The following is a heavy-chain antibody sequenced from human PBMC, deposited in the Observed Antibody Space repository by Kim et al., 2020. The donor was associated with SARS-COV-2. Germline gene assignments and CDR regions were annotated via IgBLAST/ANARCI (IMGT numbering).Heavy chain of an antibody. CDR1: GFTFSSYG. J-gene: IGHJ6*02. D-gene: IGHD3-16*01. V-gene: IGHV3-33*01. CDR2: IWYDGSNK. CDR3: ARDLYPPTLHLGDNYGMDV. Sequence: GGSLRLSCAASGFTFSSYGMHWVRQAPGKGLEWVAVIWYDGSNKYYADSVKGRFTISRDNSKNTLYLQMNSLRAEDTAVYYCARDLYPPTLHLGDNYGMDVWGQGTTVTVSS.